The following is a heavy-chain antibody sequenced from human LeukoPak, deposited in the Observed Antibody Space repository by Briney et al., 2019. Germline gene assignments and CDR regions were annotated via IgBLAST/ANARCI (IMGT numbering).Heavy chain of an antibody. Sequence: GGSLRLSCAASGFTFSSYDIHWVRQAPGKGLEWVAFIRYDGSNKYYADSVQGRFTISRDNSKNTLYLQMNSLRAEDTAVYYCAKARGTSIVPRPGNTLVYWGQGTLVTVSS. V-gene: IGHV3-30*02. CDR2: IRYDGSNK. CDR1: GFTFSSYD. CDR3: AKARGTSIVPRPGNTLVY. J-gene: IGHJ4*02. D-gene: IGHD6-6*01.